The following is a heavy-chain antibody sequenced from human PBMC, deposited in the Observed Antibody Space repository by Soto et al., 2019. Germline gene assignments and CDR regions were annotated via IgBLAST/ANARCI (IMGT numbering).Heavy chain of an antibody. Sequence: GGSLRLSCAASGFTFSDYYMSWIRQAPGKGLEWISYISSNSDYKNHADSVRGRFTISRDNAKNSLYLQMQSLRAEDTAVYYCARATGYYHTSGSDSWGQGTLVTVSS. CDR3: ARATGYYHTSGSDS. CDR1: GFTFSDYY. D-gene: IGHD3-22*01. CDR2: ISSNSDYK. J-gene: IGHJ4*02. V-gene: IGHV3-11*06.